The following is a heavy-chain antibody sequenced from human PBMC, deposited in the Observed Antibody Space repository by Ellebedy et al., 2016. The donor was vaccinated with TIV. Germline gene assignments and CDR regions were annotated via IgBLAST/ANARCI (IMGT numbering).Heavy chain of an antibody. D-gene: IGHD3-16*02. CDR2: INPGGGGT. CDR3: PRAPLSGVFYGMDV. J-gene: IGHJ6*02. CDR1: GYTFTNYY. V-gene: IGHV1-46*01. Sequence: AASVKVSCKASGYTFTNYYMNWVRQAPGQGLEWMGIINPGGGGTSYAQKFQGRVTITRDTSTSTVYMELSSLSSEDTALYYCPRAPLSGVFYGMDVWGQGTTVTVSS.